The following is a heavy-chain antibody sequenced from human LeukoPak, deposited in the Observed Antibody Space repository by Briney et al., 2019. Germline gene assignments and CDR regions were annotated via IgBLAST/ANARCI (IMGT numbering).Heavy chain of an antibody. J-gene: IGHJ4*02. CDR3: ARYFSGWYNFDY. D-gene: IGHD6-19*01. V-gene: IGHV1-8*01. CDR1: GYTFTSYD. Sequence: ASVKVSCKASGYTFTSYDINWVRQATGQGLEWMGWMNPNSGNTGYAQKFQGRVTMTRNTSISTAYMELSSLRSEDTAVYYCARYFSGWYNFDYWGQGTLVTVSS. CDR2: MNPNSGNT.